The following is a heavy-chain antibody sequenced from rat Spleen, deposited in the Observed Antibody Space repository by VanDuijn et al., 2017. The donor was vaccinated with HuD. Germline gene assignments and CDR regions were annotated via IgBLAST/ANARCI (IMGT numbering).Heavy chain of an antibody. V-gene: IGHV2-13*01. CDR1: GFSLTRYH. CDR2: VLVSGNT. CDR3: VRHQPQDCVAY. Sequence: QVQLKESGPGLVQASQTLSLTCSVSGFSLTRYHVSWVRQPPGKSLMWMGTVLVSGNTNFNSGVQSRLRISRDTSKIQVFLRMNSLQPEDTGTYYRVRHQPQDCVAYWGQGLLVTVST. J-gene: IGHJ2*01.